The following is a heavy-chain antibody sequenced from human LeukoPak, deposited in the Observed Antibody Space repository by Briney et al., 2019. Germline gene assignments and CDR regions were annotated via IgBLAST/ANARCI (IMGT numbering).Heavy chain of an antibody. D-gene: IGHD6-6*01. CDR1: GYTFTGYY. CDR2: INPNSGGT. CDR3: ARVPPSASSSSYPVEYFQH. Sequence: GASVKVSCKASGYTFTGYYMHWVRQAPGQGLEWMGWINPNSGGTNFAQNFQGGVTMTRDTSISTAYMELSRLRSDDTAVYYCARVPPSASSSSYPVEYFQHWGQGTLVTVSS. J-gene: IGHJ1*01. V-gene: IGHV1-2*02.